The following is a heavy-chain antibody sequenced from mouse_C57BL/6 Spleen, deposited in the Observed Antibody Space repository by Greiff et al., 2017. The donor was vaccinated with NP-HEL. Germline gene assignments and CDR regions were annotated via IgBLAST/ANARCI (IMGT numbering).Heavy chain of an antibody. CDR3: ARTEGDTRWYFGV. CDR2: ICSGGST. Sequence: VLLVESGPGLVQPSPTLTITCTVSGFSLTSYGVHWVRQSPGKGLEWLGVICSGGSTDYYAAIKSRLSISKDNSKSPVFFKMSSLQADDTAIYYCARTEGDTRWYFGVWGTETTVTVSS. D-gene: IGHD5-1-1*01. J-gene: IGHJ1*03. CDR1: GFSLTSYG. V-gene: IGHV2-2*01.